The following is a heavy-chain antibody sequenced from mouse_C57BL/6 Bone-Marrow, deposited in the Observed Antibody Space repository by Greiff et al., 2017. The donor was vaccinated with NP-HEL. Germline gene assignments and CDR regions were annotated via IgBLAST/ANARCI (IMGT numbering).Heavy chain of an antibody. CDR3: ARGRAAQAPLAY. CDR1: GYAFSSYW. Sequence: VKLMESGAELVKPGASVKISCKASGYAFSSYWMNWVKQRPGKGLEWIGQIYPGDGDTNYNGKFKGKATLTADKSSSTAYMQLSSLTSEDSAVYFCARGRAAQAPLAYWGQGTLVTVSA. J-gene: IGHJ3*01. D-gene: IGHD3-2*02. CDR2: IYPGDGDT. V-gene: IGHV1-80*01.